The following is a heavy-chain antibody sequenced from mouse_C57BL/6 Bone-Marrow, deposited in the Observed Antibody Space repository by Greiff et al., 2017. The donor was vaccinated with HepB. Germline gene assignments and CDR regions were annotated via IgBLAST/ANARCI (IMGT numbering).Heavy chain of an antibody. CDR3: ARPLITTVVATFYFDY. V-gene: IGHV1-7*01. CDR2: INPSSGYT. J-gene: IGHJ2*01. D-gene: IGHD1-1*01. Sequence: VMLVESGAELAKPGASVKLSCKASGYTFTSYWMHWVKQRPGQGLEWIGYINPSSGYTKYNQKFKDKATLTADKSSSTAYMQLSSLTYEDSAVYYCARPLITTVVATFYFDYWGQGTTLTVSS. CDR1: GYTFTSYW.